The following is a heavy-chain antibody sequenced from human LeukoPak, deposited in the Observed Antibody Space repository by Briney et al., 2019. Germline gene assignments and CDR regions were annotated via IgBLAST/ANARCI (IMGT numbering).Heavy chain of an antibody. J-gene: IGHJ4*02. CDR2: IIPIFGTA. CDR1: GGTFCSYA. Sequence: SSVKVSCKASGGTFCSYAISWVRQAPGQGLEWMGGIIPIFGTANYAQKFQGRVTITADESTSTAYMELSSLRSEDTAVYYCAIAAAGTWYFDYWGQGTLVTVSS. V-gene: IGHV1-69*01. CDR3: AIAAAGTWYFDY. D-gene: IGHD6-13*01.